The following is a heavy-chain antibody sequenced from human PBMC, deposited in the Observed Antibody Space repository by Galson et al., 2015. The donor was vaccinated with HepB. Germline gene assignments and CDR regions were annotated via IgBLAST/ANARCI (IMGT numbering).Heavy chain of an antibody. CDR3: ARASETKIRLDY. CDR1: GFTFSSYA. Sequence: SLRLSCAASGFTFSSYAMHWVRQAPGKGLEWVAVISYDGSNKYYADSVKGRFTISRDNSKNTLYLQMNSLRAEDTAVYYCARASETKIRLDYWGQGTLVTVSP. CDR2: ISYDGSNK. V-gene: IGHV3-30*04. J-gene: IGHJ4*02. D-gene: IGHD1-7*01.